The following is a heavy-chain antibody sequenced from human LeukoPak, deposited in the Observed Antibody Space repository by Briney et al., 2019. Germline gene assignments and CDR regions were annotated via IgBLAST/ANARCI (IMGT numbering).Heavy chain of an antibody. J-gene: IGHJ3*02. D-gene: IGHD3-16*01. V-gene: IGHV4-39*07. CDR1: GGSISSSSYY. CDR2: IYYSGST. Sequence: AETLSLTCTVSGGSISSSSYYWGWVRQPPGKGLEWVGSIYYSGSTYYNPSLKSRVTISVDTSKNQFSLKLSSVTAADTAVYYCARVVRMITFGGVSAFDIWGQGTMVTVSS. CDR3: ARVVRMITFGGVSAFDI.